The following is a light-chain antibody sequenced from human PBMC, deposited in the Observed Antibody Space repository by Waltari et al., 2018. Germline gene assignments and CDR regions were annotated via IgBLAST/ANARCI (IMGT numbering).Light chain of an antibody. CDR3: LQYSNLYRT. CDR1: QRITTN. V-gene: IGKV3-15*01. J-gene: IGKJ1*01. CDR2: DAS. Sequence: IVMTQSPATLSVSPGETATLSCRANQRITTNLAWFHKKPGQAPRLLIYDASSRATGIPDRFSGGGSGTDFTLTISSLQSADFAVYYCLQYSNLYRTFGPGTKVEIK.